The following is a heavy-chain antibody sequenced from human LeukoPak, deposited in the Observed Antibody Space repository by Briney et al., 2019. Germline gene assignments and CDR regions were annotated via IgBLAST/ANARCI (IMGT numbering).Heavy chain of an antibody. CDR2: IIPIFGTA. V-gene: IGHV1-69*05. CDR3: AGNIVVVPAAMLASSSSLDY. CDR1: GGTFSSYA. Sequence: SVKVSCKASGGTFSSYAISWVRQAPGQGLEWMGRIIPIFGTANYAQKFQGRVTITTDESTSTAYMELSSLRSEDTAVYYCAGNIVVVPAAMLASSSSLDYWGQGTLVTVSS. D-gene: IGHD2-2*01. J-gene: IGHJ4*02.